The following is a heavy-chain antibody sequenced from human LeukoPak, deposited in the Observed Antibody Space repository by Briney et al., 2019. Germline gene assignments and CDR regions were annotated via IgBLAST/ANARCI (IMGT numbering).Heavy chain of an antibody. J-gene: IGHJ4*02. CDR1: GGSISSGGYY. V-gene: IGHV4-30-2*01. CDR3: ARGARGYYFDY. CDR2: IYHSGST. Sequence: SQTLSLTCTVSGGSISSGGYYWSWIRQPPGKGLEWIGYIYHSGSTYYNPSLKSRVTISVDRSKNQFSLKLSSVTAADTAVYYCARGARGYYFDYWGQGTLVTVSS. D-gene: IGHD3-10*01.